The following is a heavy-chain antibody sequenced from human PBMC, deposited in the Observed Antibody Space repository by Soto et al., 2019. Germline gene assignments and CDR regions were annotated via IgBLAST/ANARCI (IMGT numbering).Heavy chain of an antibody. CDR2: IGTAGDT. CDR3: ARDLPYCSGGSCYFYYGMDV. CDR1: GFTFSSYD. Sequence: GGSLRLSCAASGFTFSSYDMHWVRQATGKGLEWVSAIGTAGDTYYQGSVKGRFTISRENAKNSLYLQMNSLRAEDTAVYYCARDLPYCSGGSCYFYYGMDVWGQGTTVTVSS. J-gene: IGHJ6*02. V-gene: IGHV3-13*01. D-gene: IGHD2-15*01.